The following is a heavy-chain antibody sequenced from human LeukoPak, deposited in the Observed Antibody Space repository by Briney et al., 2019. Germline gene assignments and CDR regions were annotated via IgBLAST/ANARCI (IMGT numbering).Heavy chain of an antibody. V-gene: IGHV3-23*01. CDR1: GFTFSSYG. CDR2: ISGSGYST. J-gene: IGHJ4*02. CDR3: AKASAMIVVVSKHFDY. D-gene: IGHD3-22*01. Sequence: PGGSLRLSCAASGFTFSSYGMSWVRQAPGKGLEWVSAISGSGYSTYYADSVKGRFTISRDNSKNTLYLQMNSLRAEDTAVYYCAKASAMIVVVSKHFDYWGQGTLVTVSS.